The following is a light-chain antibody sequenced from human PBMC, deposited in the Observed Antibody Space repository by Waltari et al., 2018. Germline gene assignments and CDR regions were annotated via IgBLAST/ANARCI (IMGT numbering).Light chain of an antibody. Sequence: QSALTQPASVSGSPGQSINISCTGTIRDVGGYKYVSWYQQHPGDVPRLLIYDVVKRPSGVSIRFSGSNSDNTARLTISGLQAADEAHYYCSSFTSSSSFVFGSGTKVTV. CDR1: IRDVGGYKY. CDR3: SSFTSSSSFV. CDR2: DVV. V-gene: IGLV2-14*03. J-gene: IGLJ1*01.